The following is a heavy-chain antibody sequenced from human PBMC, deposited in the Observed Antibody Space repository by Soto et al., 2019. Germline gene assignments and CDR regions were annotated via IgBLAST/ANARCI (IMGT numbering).Heavy chain of an antibody. CDR3: DREPGADAGHFLFPDGLDF. D-gene: IGHD3-10*01. CDR1: GFIFRNYE. Sequence: GGSLRLSCVGSGFIFRNYEMNWVRQAPGKGLEWISYIGGSGATKYSADSVKGRFTISRDNAQNSVFLQMDSLRVEDTAIYYCDREPGADAGHFLFPDGLDFWGQGTLVTVSS. J-gene: IGHJ4*01. CDR2: IGGSGATK. V-gene: IGHV3-48*03.